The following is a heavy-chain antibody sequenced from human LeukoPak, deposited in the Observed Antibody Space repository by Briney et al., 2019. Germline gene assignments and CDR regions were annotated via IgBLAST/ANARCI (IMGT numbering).Heavy chain of an antibody. J-gene: IGHJ5*02. CDR1: GGSISSSSYY. CDR2: IYYSGST. CDR3: ARHAGDGIAAAVVGWSDP. D-gene: IGHD6-13*01. Sequence: SETLSLTCTVSGGSISSSSYYWGWIRQPPGKGLEWIGSIYYSGSTYYNPSLKSRVTISVDTSKNQFSLKLSSVTAADTAVYYCARHAGDGIAAAVVGWSDPWGQGTLVTVSS. V-gene: IGHV4-39*01.